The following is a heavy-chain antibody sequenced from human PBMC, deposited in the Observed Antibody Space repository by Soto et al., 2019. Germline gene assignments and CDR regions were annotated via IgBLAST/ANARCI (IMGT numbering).Heavy chain of an antibody. CDR1: LYSISSGYY. D-gene: IGHD5-12*01. V-gene: IGHV4-38-2*01. Sequence: PSETLSLTCAVSLYSISSGYYWAWIRQPPGKGLEWIGSIYHSGNIYYNPSLKSRLTLSVDTSKNQFSLRLGHVTAADTAVYYCARAIRGFSQGFGYWGQGALVTVSS. CDR2: IYHSGNI. J-gene: IGHJ4*02. CDR3: ARAIRGFSQGFGY.